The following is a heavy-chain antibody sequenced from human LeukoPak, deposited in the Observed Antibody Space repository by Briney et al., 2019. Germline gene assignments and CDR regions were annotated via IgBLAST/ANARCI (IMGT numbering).Heavy chain of an antibody. Sequence: SAKVSCRSSGGTFNTHVFNWVRQAPGQGLEWMGRITPIIGTTKYAQRFQGRVTITADTSTSTAYLELRGLTYDDSAVYYCTRVTLRGSKYNWFDPWGQGTHVSVSS. V-gene: IGHV1-69*04. CDR3: TRVTLRGSKYNWFDP. CDR1: GGTFNTHV. J-gene: IGHJ5*02. D-gene: IGHD1-26*01. CDR2: ITPIIGTT.